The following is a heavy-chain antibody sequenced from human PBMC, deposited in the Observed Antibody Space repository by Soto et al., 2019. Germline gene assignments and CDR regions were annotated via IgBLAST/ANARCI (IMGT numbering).Heavy chain of an antibody. CDR1: GGIFSSYA. D-gene: IGHD6-6*01. CDR2: IIPITGTT. Sequence: QVQLVQSGAEVKKAGSSVKVSCKVSGGIFSSYAIGWVRQAPGQGLEWMAGIIPITGTTNRAQKFQGRVTVTADESTTTVYMELSSLTAEDTAVYYCAREYSSSSQYLYFDVWGRGTLVTVSS. J-gene: IGHJ2*01. V-gene: IGHV1-69*01. CDR3: AREYSSSSQYLYFDV.